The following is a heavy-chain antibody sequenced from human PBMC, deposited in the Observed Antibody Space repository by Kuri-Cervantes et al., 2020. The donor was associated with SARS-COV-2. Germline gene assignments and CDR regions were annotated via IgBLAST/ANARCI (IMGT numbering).Heavy chain of an antibody. CDR2: IYYTGST. CDR3: ARGCGEWLRYWYFDL. V-gene: IGHV4-39*07. D-gene: IGHD3-10*01. CDR1: GGSISTTNYY. Sequence: SETLSLTCAVSGGSISTTNYYWAWIRQPPGKGPEWIASIYYTGSTSYKPSLKTRATISLDTSKNQFSLKLSSVTAADTAVYYCARGCGEWLRYWYFDLWGRGTLVTVSS. J-gene: IGHJ2*01.